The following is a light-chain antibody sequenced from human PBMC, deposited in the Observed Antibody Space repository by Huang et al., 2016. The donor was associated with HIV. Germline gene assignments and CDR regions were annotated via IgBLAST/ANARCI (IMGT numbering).Light chain of an antibody. Sequence: EIVLTQSPATLSLSPGERATLPCRASQSVSSYLAWYQQNPGQAPRLLIYDAANRATGIPARFSGSGSGTDFTLTISSLEPEDFAVYHCQQRSNWPRTFGQGTKVEIK. CDR1: QSVSSY. V-gene: IGKV3-11*01. CDR2: DAA. J-gene: IGKJ1*01. CDR3: QQRSNWPRT.